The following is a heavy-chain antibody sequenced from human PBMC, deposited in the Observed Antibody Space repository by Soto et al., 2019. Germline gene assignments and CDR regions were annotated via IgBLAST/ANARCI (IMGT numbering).Heavy chain of an antibody. V-gene: IGHV1-8*01. CDR2: MNPYTGET. Sequence: QVQLVQSGAEVRKPGASVRVSCKASGYTFGAFDIHWVRQATGQGLELMGWMNPYTGETAYTQTFRGRVSMTRDTSVSTAYMELTSLTSEDSAIYFCVRQAGGASTPGDDYWGQGTLVTVSS. CDR1: GYTFGAFD. J-gene: IGHJ4*02. CDR3: VRQAGGASTPGDDY. D-gene: IGHD2-15*01.